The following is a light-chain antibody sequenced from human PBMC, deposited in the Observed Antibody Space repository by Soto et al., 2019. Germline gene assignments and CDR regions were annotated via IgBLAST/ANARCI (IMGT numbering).Light chain of an antibody. CDR3: QQRSTWPQT. CDR2: GAS. Sequence: IVLTQSPGTLSLSPGERATLSCRASQSVTTQLAWYQQKPGQAPRLIIHGASSRATGVPDRITGSGSGTDFTLSISRLEPEDFAVYYCQQRSTWPQTFGQGTRVEIK. J-gene: IGKJ1*01. CDR1: QSVTTQ. V-gene: IGKV3D-20*02.